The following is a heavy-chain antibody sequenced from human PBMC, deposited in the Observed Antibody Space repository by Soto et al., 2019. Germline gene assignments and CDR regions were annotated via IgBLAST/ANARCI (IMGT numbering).Heavy chain of an antibody. CDR1: GFTFDDYT. Sequence: GGSLRLSCAASGFTFDDYTMHWVRQAPGKGLEWVSLISWDGGSTYYADSVKGRFTISRDNSKNSLHLQMNSLRTEDTALYYCAKDIRPIYDSSGYYLGGFDYWGQGTLVTVSS. J-gene: IGHJ4*02. CDR2: ISWDGGST. V-gene: IGHV3-43*01. CDR3: AKDIRPIYDSSGYYLGGFDY. D-gene: IGHD3-22*01.